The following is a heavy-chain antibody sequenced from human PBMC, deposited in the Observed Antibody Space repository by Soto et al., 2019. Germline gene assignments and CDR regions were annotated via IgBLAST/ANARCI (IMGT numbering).Heavy chain of an antibody. CDR1: GFTVSSNY. V-gene: IGHV3-53*04. J-gene: IGHJ4*02. D-gene: IGHD3-10*01. CDR2: IYSGGST. Sequence: GGSLRLSCAASGFTVSSNYMSWVRQAPGKGLEWVSVIYSGGSTYYADSVKGRFTISRHNSKNTLYLQMNSLRAEDTAVYYCARGSVRGFYYFDYWGQGTLVTVSS. CDR3: ARGSVRGFYYFDY.